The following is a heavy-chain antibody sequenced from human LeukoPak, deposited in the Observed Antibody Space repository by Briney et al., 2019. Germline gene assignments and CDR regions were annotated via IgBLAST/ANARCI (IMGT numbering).Heavy chain of an antibody. Sequence: PGGSLRLSCAASGFTFSSYWMHWVRQAPGKGLVWVSRINSDGSSTSYADSVKGRFTISRDNAKNTLYLQMNSLRAEDTAVYYSARAGIAAAENHFDYWGQGTLVTVSS. V-gene: IGHV3-74*01. CDR3: ARAGIAAAENHFDY. J-gene: IGHJ4*02. CDR1: GFTFSSYW. CDR2: INSDGSST. D-gene: IGHD6-13*01.